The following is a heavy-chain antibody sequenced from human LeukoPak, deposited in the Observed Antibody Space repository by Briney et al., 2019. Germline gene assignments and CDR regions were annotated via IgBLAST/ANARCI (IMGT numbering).Heavy chain of an antibody. D-gene: IGHD6-13*01. Sequence: SETLSLTCAVYGGSFSGYYWSWIRQPPGKGLEWIVSIYYSGSTYYNPSLKSRVTISVDTSKNQFSLKLSSVTAADTTVYYCARLVSIAAADPTLYFDYWGQGTLVTVSS. J-gene: IGHJ4*02. CDR1: GGSFSGYY. V-gene: IGHV4-34*01. CDR2: IYYSGST. CDR3: ARLVSIAAADPTLYFDY.